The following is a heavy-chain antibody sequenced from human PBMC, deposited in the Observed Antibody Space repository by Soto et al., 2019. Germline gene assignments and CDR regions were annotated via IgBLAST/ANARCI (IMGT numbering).Heavy chain of an antibody. V-gene: IGHV3-23*01. Sequence: GGSLRLSCAASGFTFRSYAMGWVRQAPGKGLECISCISAGGGSSYYADSVKGRFTISRDSSKNTLYLQMNSLRAEDTGIYYCAKSYYSVSGNSDYWGQGALVTVSS. CDR2: ISAGGGSS. D-gene: IGHD3-10*01. J-gene: IGHJ4*02. CDR1: GFTFRSYA. CDR3: AKSYYSVSGNSDY.